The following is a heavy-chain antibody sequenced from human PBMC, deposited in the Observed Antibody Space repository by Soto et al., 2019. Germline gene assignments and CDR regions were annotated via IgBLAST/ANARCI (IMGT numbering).Heavy chain of an antibody. CDR3: ARVPSSSSSWFVRSEYYFDY. V-gene: IGHV3-11*01. Sequence: GGSLRLSCAASGFTFSDYYMSWIRQAPGKGLEWVSYISSSGSTIYYADSVKGRFTISRDNAKNSLYLQMNSLRAEDTAVYYFARVPSSSSSWFVRSEYYFDYWGQGTLVTVSS. CDR1: GFTFSDYY. CDR2: ISSSGSTI. J-gene: IGHJ4*02. D-gene: IGHD6-13*01.